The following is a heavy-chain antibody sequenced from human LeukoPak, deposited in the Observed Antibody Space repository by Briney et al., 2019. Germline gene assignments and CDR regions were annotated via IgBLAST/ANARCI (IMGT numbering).Heavy chain of an antibody. CDR1: GFTFSSYG. J-gene: IGHJ6*03. D-gene: IGHD4-17*01. CDR3: AKDMTVTKGYYYYMDV. Sequence: QSGGSLRLSCAASGFTFSSYGMHWVRQAPGKGLEXVXXXRYDGSNKYYADSVKGRFTISRDNSKNTLYLQMNSLRAEDTAVYYCAKDMTVTKGYYYYMDVWGKGTTVTVSS. CDR2: XRYDGSNK. V-gene: IGHV3-30*02.